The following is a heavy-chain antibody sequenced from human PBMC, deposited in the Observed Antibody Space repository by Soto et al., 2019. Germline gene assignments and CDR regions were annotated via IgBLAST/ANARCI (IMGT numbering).Heavy chain of an antibody. Sequence: SETLSLTCTVSGGSISGYYWSWIRQPPGKGLEWIGYIYYSGSTNYNPSLKSRVTISVDTSKNQFSLKLSSVTAADTAVYYCARYSSSSGTFDYWGQGTLVTVSS. D-gene: IGHD6-6*01. CDR1: GGSISGYY. J-gene: IGHJ4*02. CDR3: ARYSSSSGTFDY. V-gene: IGHV4-59*01. CDR2: IYYSGST.